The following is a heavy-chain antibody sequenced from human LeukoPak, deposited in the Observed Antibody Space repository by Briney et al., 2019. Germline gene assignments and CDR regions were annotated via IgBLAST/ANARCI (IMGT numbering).Heavy chain of an antibody. V-gene: IGHV3-53*01. D-gene: IGHD3-3*01. CDR2: IYSGGSI. Sequence: PGGSLRLSCAASGFIVSSNYMSWVRQAPGKGLEWVSVIYSGGSIYYADSVKGRFTISRDNSKNTLYLQMNSLRVEDTAAYYCARVLSGRLDYWGQGTLVTVSS. J-gene: IGHJ4*02. CDR3: ARVLSGRLDY. CDR1: GFIVSSNY.